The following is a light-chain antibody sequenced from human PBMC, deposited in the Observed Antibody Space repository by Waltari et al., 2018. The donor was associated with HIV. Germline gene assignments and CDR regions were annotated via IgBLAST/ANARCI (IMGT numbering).Light chain of an antibody. J-gene: IGLJ3*02. CDR2: DVT. CDR3: SSYVGSSTSWL. V-gene: IGLV2-14*03. CDR1: SDDVGYYNY. Sequence: QSALTQPASVSGSPGQSIVIPCTWPSDDVGYYNYVSWYQQHPGKVPKLVIYDVTSRPSGVSNRFSGSKSGNTASLTISGLRADDEADYYCSSYVGSSTSWLFGGGTKLTV.